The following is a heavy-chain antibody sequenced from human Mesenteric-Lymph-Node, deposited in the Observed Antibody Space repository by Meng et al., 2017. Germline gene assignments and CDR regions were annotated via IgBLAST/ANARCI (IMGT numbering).Heavy chain of an antibody. V-gene: IGHV3-7*01. CDR3: ARKLVRGMIGAFDI. D-gene: IGHD1-1*01. Sequence: GESLKISCAASGSIFNDYWMSWVRQAPGKGLEWVANIKQDGSEKYYVDSVKGRFTISRDNAKNSLYLQMNSLRAEDTAVYYCARKLVRGMIGAFDIWGQGTMVTVSS. J-gene: IGHJ3*02. CDR2: IKQDGSEK. CDR1: GSIFNDYW.